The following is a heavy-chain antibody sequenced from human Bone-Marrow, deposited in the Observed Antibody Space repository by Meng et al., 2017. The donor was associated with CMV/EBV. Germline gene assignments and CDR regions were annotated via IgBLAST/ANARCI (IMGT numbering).Heavy chain of an antibody. CDR1: GFTFSSYG. Sequence: GESLKISCAASGFTFSSYGMHWVRQAPGKGLEWVAFIRYDGSNKYYADSVKGRFTISRDNSKNTLYLQMNSLRAEDTAVYYCAKVSQYNFDYWGQGTLVTSPQ. CDR2: IRYDGSNK. V-gene: IGHV3-30*02. D-gene: IGHD1-1*01. CDR3: AKVSQYNFDY. J-gene: IGHJ4*01.